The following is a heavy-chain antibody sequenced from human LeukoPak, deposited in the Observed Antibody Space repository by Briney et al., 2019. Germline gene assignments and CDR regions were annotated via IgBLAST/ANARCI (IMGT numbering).Heavy chain of an antibody. CDR1: GYTFTSYD. D-gene: IGHD5-18*01. V-gene: IGHV1-69*06. J-gene: IGHJ6*03. CDR3: ARGFPDTAMDTIDYYYYYMDV. CDR2: IIPIFGTA. Sequence: ASVKVSCKASGYTFTSYDINWVRQAPGQGLEWMGGIIPIFGTANYAQKFQGRVTITADKSTSTAYMELSSLRSEDTAVYYCARGFPDTAMDTIDYYYYYMDVWGKGTTVTVSS.